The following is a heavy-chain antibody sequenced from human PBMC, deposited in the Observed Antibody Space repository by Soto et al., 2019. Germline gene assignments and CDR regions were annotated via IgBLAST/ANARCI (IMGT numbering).Heavy chain of an antibody. J-gene: IGHJ3*02. V-gene: IGHV3-7*01. CDR3: ARLGRFDYGDYGRHDAFDI. D-gene: IGHD4-17*01. CDR1: GFTFSSYW. Sequence: GGSLRLSCAASGFTFSSYWMSWVRQAPGKGLEWVANIKQDGSEKYYVDSVKGRFTIPIDNAKNSLYLQMNSLRAGDTAVYYCARLGRFDYGDYGRHDAFDIWGQGTMVTVSS. CDR2: IKQDGSEK.